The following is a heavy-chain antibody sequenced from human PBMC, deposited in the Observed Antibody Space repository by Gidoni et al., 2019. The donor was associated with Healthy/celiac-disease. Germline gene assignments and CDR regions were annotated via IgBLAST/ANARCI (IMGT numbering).Heavy chain of an antibody. Sequence: QVQLVESGGGVVQPGRSLRLSCAASGFTSSSYCMHRVRQAPGKGLEWVAVIWYDGSNKYYADSVKGRFTISRDNSKNTLYLQMNSLRAEDTAVYYCARDPTYYYKVRGLVPYYFDYWGQGTLVTVSS. CDR1: GFTSSSYC. V-gene: IGHV3-33*01. J-gene: IGHJ4*02. D-gene: IGHD3-10*01. CDR2: IWYDGSNK. CDR3: ARDPTYYYKVRGLVPYYFDY.